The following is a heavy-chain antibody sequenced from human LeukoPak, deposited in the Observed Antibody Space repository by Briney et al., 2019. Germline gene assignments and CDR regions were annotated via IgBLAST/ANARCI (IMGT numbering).Heavy chain of an antibody. V-gene: IGHV3-23*01. J-gene: IGHJ4*02. CDR3: AKDVVPDSGWDLDY. CDR1: GFTFSTYS. CDR2: IYPSGDST. Sequence: GSLRLSYAASGFTFSTYSMTWVRQGPGKGLEWVSSIYPSGDSTFYADSVKGRFTISRDNSKNTLYLQMSSLRTEDTAIYYCAKDVVPDSGWDLDYWGQGTLVTVSS. D-gene: IGHD6-19*01.